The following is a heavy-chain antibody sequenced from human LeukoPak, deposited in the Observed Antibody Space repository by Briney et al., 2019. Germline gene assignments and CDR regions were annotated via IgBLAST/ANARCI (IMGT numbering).Heavy chain of an antibody. Sequence: GASVRVSCTASGGTFSSYAISWVRQAPGQGLEWMGRIIPILGIANYAQKFQGRVTITADKSTSTAYMELSGLRSEDTAVYYCARERPEYSSGWYFFDCWGQGTLVTVSS. CDR3: ARERPEYSSGWYFFDC. D-gene: IGHD6-19*01. V-gene: IGHV1-69*04. CDR2: IIPILGIA. CDR1: GGTFSSYA. J-gene: IGHJ4*02.